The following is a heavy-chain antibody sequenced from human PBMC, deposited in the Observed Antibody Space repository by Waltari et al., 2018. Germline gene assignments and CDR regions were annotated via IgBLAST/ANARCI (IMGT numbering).Heavy chain of an antibody. Sequence: QVQLQQWGAGLLKPSETLSLTCAVYGGSFSGYYWSWIRQPPGKGLEWIGEINHSGSTNSNPSLKSRVTRSVDTSKNQFSLKLSSVTAADTAVYYCARRTGGRRYQPPPIDNWFDPWGQGTLVTVSS. J-gene: IGHJ5*02. CDR3: ARRTGGRRYQPPPIDNWFDP. CDR2: INHSGST. CDR1: GGSFSGYY. V-gene: IGHV4-34*01. D-gene: IGHD2-2*01.